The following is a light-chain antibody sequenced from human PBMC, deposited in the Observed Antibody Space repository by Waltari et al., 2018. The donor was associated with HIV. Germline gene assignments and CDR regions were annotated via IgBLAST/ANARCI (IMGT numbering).Light chain of an antibody. CDR3: QQYNNWPTWT. Sequence: EIVMTQSPATLSVSPGERATPPCRASQSVSSNLAWYPQKPGQAPRLLMYGAFTRATGIPARFSGGGSGTEFTLTITSLQSEDFAVYYCQQYNNWPTWTFGQGTKVEIK. J-gene: IGKJ1*01. CDR2: GAF. CDR1: QSVSSN. V-gene: IGKV3-15*01.